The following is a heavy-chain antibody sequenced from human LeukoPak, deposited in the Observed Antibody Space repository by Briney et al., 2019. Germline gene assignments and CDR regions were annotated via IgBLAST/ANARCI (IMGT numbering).Heavy chain of an antibody. CDR3: AAVTDSSGWSNFDY. V-gene: IGHV4-4*02. J-gene: IGHJ4*02. CDR2: IYHSGST. Sequence: SETLSLTCAVSGGSISSSNWWSWVRQPPGKGLEWIGEIYHSGSTNYNPSLKSRVTISVDKSKNQFSLKLSSVTAADAAVYYCAAVTDSSGWSNFDYWGQGTLVTVSS. CDR1: GGSISSSNW. D-gene: IGHD6-19*01.